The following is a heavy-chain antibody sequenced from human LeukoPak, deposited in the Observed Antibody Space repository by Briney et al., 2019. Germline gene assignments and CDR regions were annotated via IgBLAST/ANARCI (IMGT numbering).Heavy chain of an antibody. V-gene: IGHV1-18*01. CDR2: ISAYNGNT. D-gene: IGHD3-22*01. CDR3: ARDGDSSGYYPSDY. CDR1: GYTFTSYG. Sequence: GASVKVSCKASGYTFTSYGISWVRQAPGQGLEWMGWISAYNGNTNYAQKLQGRVTMTTDTSTSIAYMELRSLRSDDTAVYYCARDGDSSGYYPSDYWGQGTLVTVSS. J-gene: IGHJ4*02.